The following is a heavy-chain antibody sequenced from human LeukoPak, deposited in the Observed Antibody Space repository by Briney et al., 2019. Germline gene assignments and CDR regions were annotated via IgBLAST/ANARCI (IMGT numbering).Heavy chain of an antibody. CDR3: ARFPAVAGEADYYYGIDV. Sequence: PGGSLRLSCAASGFTFSSYAMSWVRQAPGKGLEWVSAISGSGGSTYYADSVKGRFTISRHTSKNTVYLQMNSLRPDDTAVYYCARFPAVAGEADYYYGIDVWGQGTTVTVSS. D-gene: IGHD6-13*01. V-gene: IGHV3-23*01. CDR1: GFTFSSYA. CDR2: ISGSGGST. J-gene: IGHJ6*02.